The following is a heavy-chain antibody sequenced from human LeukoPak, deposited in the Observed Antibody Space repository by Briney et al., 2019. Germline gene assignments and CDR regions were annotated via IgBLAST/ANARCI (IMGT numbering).Heavy chain of an antibody. V-gene: IGHV4-39*07. J-gene: IGHJ6*03. CDR1: GGSISSSSYY. CDR3: ARLPRKYYYDSSGSGLAYYYYYYMDV. D-gene: IGHD3-22*01. CDR2: IYYSGST. Sequence: PSETLSLTCTVSGGSISSSSYYWGWIRQPPGKGLEWIGSIYYSGSTYYNPSLKSRDTISVDTSKNQFSLKLSSVTAADTAVYYCARLPRKYYYDSSGSGLAYYYYYYMDVWGKGTTVTVSS.